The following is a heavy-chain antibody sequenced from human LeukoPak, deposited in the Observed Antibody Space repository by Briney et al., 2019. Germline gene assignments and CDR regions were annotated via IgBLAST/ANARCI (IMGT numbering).Heavy chain of an antibody. CDR1: GFTVSSNY. CDR2: IYTDGAT. CDR3: ARVRGYGTIFDY. J-gene: IGHJ4*02. V-gene: IGHV3-53*01. Sequence: GGSLRLSCAVSGFTVSSNYVSWLRQAPGKGLEWVSVIYTDGATYYADSVKGRFVISRDNSANTLFLQMNSLRAEDTAVYYCARVRGYGTIFDYWGQGTLVTVSS. D-gene: IGHD1-1*01.